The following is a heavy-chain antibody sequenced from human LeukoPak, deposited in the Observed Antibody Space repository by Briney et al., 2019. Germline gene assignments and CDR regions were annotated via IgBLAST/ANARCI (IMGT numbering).Heavy chain of an antibody. V-gene: IGHV3-53*01. D-gene: IGHD6-19*01. J-gene: IGHJ6*02. CDR3: ARHAAYSSGWLPDYYYYYGMDV. Sequence: PGGSLRLSCAASGFTVSSNYMSWVRQAPGKGLEWVSVIYSGGSTYYADSVKGRFTISRDNSKNTLYLQMNSLRAEDTAVYYCARHAAYSSGWLPDYYYYYGMDVWGQGTTVTVSS. CDR2: IYSGGST. CDR1: GFTVSSNY.